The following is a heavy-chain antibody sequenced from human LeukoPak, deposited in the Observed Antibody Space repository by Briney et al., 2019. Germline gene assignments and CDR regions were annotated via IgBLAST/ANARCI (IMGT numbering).Heavy chain of an antibody. CDR2: ITGTGGTT. V-gene: IGHV3-23*01. CDR1: GFTLNTYA. D-gene: IGHD6-19*01. CDR3: AKDRGIAVAGADFDY. J-gene: IGHJ4*02. Sequence: GGSLRLSCAASGFTLNTYAMSWVRQAPGKGLEWVSGITGTGGTTYYADSVKGRFTISRDNSKNTLYLQMNSLRAEDTAVYYCAKDRGIAVAGADFDYWGQGTLVTVSS.